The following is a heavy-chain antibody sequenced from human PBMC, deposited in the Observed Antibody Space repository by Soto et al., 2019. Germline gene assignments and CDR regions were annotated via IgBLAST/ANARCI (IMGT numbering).Heavy chain of an antibody. CDR2: ISGYSGDT. Sequence: QVQLVQSGGEVKEPGASVKVSCKASGYTITSYGFSWVRQAPGQGLEWMGWISGYSGDTKYSQKFQGRVTMTTDTSTSTANMELRSLTSDDAAVYYYARENGQWMVEPWGQGILVTVSS. CDR3: ARENGQWMVEP. J-gene: IGHJ4*02. V-gene: IGHV1-18*01. CDR1: GYTITSYG. D-gene: IGHD6-19*01.